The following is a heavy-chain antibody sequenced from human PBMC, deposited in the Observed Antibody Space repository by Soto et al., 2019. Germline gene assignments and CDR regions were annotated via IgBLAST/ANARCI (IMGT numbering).Heavy chain of an antibody. CDR1: GFTFSNYG. CDR2: IWYDGSDK. J-gene: IGHJ4*02. V-gene: IGHV3-33*01. D-gene: IGHD3-9*01. Sequence: QVQLVESGGGVVQPGRSLRLSCAASGFTFSNYGMHWVRQAPGKGLEWVALIWYDGSDKYYADSVKGRFTISRDNSKNTLYLQINSLRAEDTAVYYCARDDWLQSNYFAYWGQGTLVTVSS. CDR3: ARDDWLQSNYFAY.